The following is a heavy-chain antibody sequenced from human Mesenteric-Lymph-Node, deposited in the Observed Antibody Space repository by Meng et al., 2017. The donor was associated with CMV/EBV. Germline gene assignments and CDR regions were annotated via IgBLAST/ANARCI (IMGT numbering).Heavy chain of an antibody. D-gene: IGHD3-16*01. J-gene: IGHJ6*02. CDR1: GFTFSSHS. CDR3: ARAYDYIWGSYNYYYGMDV. CDR2: ITSGSHYI. V-gene: IGHV3-21*06. Sequence: GESLKISCPASGFTFSSHSMNWVRRSPGKGLEWVSSITSGSHYIYYADSVKGRFTISRDNAKNSLYLQMNGLGAEDTAVYYCARAYDYIWGSYNYYYGMDVWGQGTTITVSS.